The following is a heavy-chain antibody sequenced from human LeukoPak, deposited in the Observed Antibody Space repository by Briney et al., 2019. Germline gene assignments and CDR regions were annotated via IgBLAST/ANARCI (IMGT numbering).Heavy chain of an antibody. D-gene: IGHD1-26*01. CDR2: ISSSSSTI. CDR3: ASDSPRVGATGSNDH. Sequence: QTGGSLRLSCAASGFTFSSYSMNWVRQAPGKGLEWVSYISSSSSTIYYADSVKGRFTISRDSSKNSLYLQMNSLRPEDTAVYYCASDSPRVGATGSNDHWGQGTQVTVSS. V-gene: IGHV3-48*04. J-gene: IGHJ4*02. CDR1: GFTFSSYS.